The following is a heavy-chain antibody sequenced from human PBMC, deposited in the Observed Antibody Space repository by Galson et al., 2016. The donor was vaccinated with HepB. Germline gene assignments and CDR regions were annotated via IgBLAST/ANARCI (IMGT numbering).Heavy chain of an antibody. V-gene: IGHV4-30-4*01. CDR3: ARRLAFCNTSGCRNWFDP. CDR1: GGSLTSANYA. D-gene: IGHD3-3*02. Sequence: LSLTCSVSGGSLTSANYAWSWIRQPPGKGLEWIGHIYYDGTTYYKPSLKGRVSISLDTSKRQFSLNLNSVTSADTALYYCARRLAFCNTSGCRNWFDPWGQGTLVTISS. CDR2: IYYDGTT. J-gene: IGHJ5*02.